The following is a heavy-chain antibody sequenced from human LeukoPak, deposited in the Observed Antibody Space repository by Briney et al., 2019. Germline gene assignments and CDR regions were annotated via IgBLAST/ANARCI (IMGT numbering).Heavy chain of an antibody. Sequence: SETLSLTCAVSGGSISSYYWSWIRQPPGKGLEWIGYIYYSGSTNYNPSLKSRVTISVDTSKNQFSLKLSSVTAADTAVCYCARWSGTRSDYWGQGTLVTVSS. V-gene: IGHV4-59*01. CDR3: ARWSGTRSDY. CDR1: GGSISSYY. CDR2: IYYSGST. J-gene: IGHJ4*02. D-gene: IGHD1-7*01.